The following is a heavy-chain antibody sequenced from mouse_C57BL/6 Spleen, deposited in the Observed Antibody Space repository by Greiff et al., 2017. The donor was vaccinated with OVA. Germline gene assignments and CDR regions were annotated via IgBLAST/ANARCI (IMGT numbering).Heavy chain of an antibody. J-gene: IGHJ2*01. CDR1: GYSFTGYY. CDR2: INPSTGGT. CDR3: ARWGTGLYYCDY. D-gene: IGHD3-1*01. Sequence: EVQLQQSGPELVKPGASVKISCKASGYSFTGYYMNWVKQSPEKSLEWIGEINPSTGGTTYNQKFKAKATLTVDKSSSTAYMQLKSLTSEDSAVYYCARWGTGLYYCDYWGQGTTLTVSS. V-gene: IGHV1-42*01.